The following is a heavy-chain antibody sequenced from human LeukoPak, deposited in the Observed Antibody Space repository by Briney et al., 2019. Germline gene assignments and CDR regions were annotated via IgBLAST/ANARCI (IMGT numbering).Heavy chain of an antibody. V-gene: IGHV3-21*01. CDR2: ISSSSSYM. D-gene: IGHD3-10*01. Sequence: PGGSLRLSCAASGFTVSSNYMSWVRQAPGKGLEWVSSISSSSSYMYYADSVKGRFTISRDNAKNSLYLQMNSLRAEDTAVYYCARDGSGSWFDPWGQGTLVTVSS. CDR1: GFTVSSNY. CDR3: ARDGSGSWFDP. J-gene: IGHJ5*02.